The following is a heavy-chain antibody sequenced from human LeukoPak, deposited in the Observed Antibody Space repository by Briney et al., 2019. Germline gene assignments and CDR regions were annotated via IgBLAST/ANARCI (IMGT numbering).Heavy chain of an antibody. V-gene: IGHV3-9*01. J-gene: IGHJ4*02. Sequence: GGSLRLSCAASGFTFDDYAMHWVRQAPGKGLEWVSGISWNSGSIGYADSVKGRFTISRDNAKNSLYLQMNSLRAEDTAVYYCARESHGRLQHNFDYWGQGTLVTVSS. D-gene: IGHD5-24*01. CDR2: ISWNSGSI. CDR3: ARESHGRLQHNFDY. CDR1: GFTFDDYA.